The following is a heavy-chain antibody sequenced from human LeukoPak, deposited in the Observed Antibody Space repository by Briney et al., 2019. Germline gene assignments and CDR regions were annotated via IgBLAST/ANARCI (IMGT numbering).Heavy chain of an antibody. J-gene: IGHJ2*01. CDR2: IGTAGDT. CDR3: ARDFKYYDSSGPNWCFDL. CDR1: GFTFSSYD. D-gene: IGHD3-22*01. V-gene: IGHV3-13*01. Sequence: GGSLRLSCAASGFTFSSYDMHWVRQATGKGLEWVSAIGTAGDTYYPGSVKGRFTISRENAKNSLYLQMNSLRAGDTAVYYCARDFKYYDSSGPNWCFDLWGRGTLVTVSS.